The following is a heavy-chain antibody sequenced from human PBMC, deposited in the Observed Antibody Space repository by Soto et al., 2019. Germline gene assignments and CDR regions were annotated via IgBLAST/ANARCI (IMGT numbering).Heavy chain of an antibody. Sequence: QVQLQESGPGLVKPSGTLSLTCAVSGGSINSNNWWGWVRQSPGKGLEWIGEIYHSGSTNYNPSLKNRVTISVDKSQNQFSLKMTSVTAADTAVYYCSRRLTHHYDSSGRLSDGFDIWGQGTMVTVSS. CDR3: SRRLTHHYDSSGRLSDGFDI. CDR1: GGSINSNNW. J-gene: IGHJ3*02. V-gene: IGHV4-4*02. D-gene: IGHD3-22*01. CDR2: IYHSGST.